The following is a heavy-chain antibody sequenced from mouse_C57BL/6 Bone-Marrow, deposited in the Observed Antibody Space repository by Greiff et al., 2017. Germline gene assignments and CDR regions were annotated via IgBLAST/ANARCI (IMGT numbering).Heavy chain of an antibody. CDR1: GYTFTSYW. Sequence: VQLQQPGAELVKPGASVKMSCKASGYTFTSYWITWVKQRPGQGLEWIGDIYPGSGSTNYNEKFKSKATLTVDTSSSTAYMQLSSLTSEDSAVYYCARGGAYYSNIDYGGQGTTLTVSA. CDR2: IYPGSGST. V-gene: IGHV1-55*01. D-gene: IGHD2-5*01. CDR3: ARGGAYYSNIDY. J-gene: IGHJ2*01.